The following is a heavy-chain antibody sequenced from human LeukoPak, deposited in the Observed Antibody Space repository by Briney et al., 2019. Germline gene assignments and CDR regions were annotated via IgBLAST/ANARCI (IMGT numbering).Heavy chain of an antibody. CDR2: ISSSSSYI. CDR3: ECESTTCYDSSGYCYYFDY. J-gene: IGHJ4*02. D-gene: IGHD3-22*01. V-gene: IGHV3-21*01. Sequence: PGGSLRLSCAASGFTFSSYSMNWVRQAPGKGLEWVSSISSSSSYIYYADSVKGRFTISRDNAKNSLYLQMNSLRAEDTAVYYCECESTTCYDSSGYCYYFDYWGQGTLVTVSS. CDR1: GFTFSSYS.